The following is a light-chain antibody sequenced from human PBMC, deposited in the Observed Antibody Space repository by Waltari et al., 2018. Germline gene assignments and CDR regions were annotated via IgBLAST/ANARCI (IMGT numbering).Light chain of an antibody. CDR1: QAIGIW. CDR2: QAS. Sequence: DTQMTQFPSAVPAFVGDRVTITCRASQAIGIWFAWYQQKPGKAPKLLIYQASTLQSGVPSRFSGSGSGTDFTLTISSLQPEDFATYYCQQAHTFPLTFGGGTKVEIK. J-gene: IGKJ4*01. CDR3: QQAHTFPLT. V-gene: IGKV1-12*01.